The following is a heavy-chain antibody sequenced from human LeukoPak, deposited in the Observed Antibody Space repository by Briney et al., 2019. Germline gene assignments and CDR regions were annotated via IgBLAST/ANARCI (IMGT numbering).Heavy chain of an antibody. CDR3: ARDNPSPPAFDY. V-gene: IGHV4-4*07. D-gene: IGHD1-14*01. CDR1: GGSISSYY. CDR2: IYTSGST. J-gene: IGHJ4*02. Sequence: SETLSLTCTVAGGSISSYYWSWIRQPAGKGLEWIGRIYTSGSTNYNPSLKSRVTMSVDTSKNQFSLKLSSVTAADTAVYYCARDNPSPPAFDYWGQGTLVTVSS.